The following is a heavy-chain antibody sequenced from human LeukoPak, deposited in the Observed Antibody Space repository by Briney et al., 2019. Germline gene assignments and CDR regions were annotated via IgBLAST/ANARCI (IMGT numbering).Heavy chain of an antibody. V-gene: IGHV3-23*01. D-gene: IGHD2-21*02. CDR1: GFTFSTYA. CDR2: ISGSGSSR. CDR3: AKDFTDYCGGDCYDAFDI. J-gene: IGHJ3*02. Sequence: PGGSLRLSCAASGFTFSTYAISWVRQAPGKGLEWVSVISGSGSSRNYADSVKGRFTISRDNSKNTLYLQMNSLRAEDTAVYYCAKDFTDYCGGDCYDAFDIWGQGTMVTVSS.